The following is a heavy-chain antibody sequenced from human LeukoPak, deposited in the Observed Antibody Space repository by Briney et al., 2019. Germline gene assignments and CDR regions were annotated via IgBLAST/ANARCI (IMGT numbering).Heavy chain of an antibody. CDR1: GLTVADYG. CDR2: IDWSGEST. CDR3: ARDLSASWYSLGF. Sequence: GGSLRLSCAASGLTVADYGMSWVRQAPRKGLEWVSGIDWSGESTSYADSVKGRFTISRDNSENTLYLHMNNLRAEDTALYYCARDLSASWYSLGFWGRRTLVTVSS. D-gene: IGHD6-13*01. V-gene: IGHV3-20*04. J-gene: IGHJ4*02.